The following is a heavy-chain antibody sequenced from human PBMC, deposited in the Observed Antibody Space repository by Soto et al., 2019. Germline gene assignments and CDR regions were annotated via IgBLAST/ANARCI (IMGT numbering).Heavy chain of an antibody. CDR1: GGSFSGYY. CDR2: INHSGST. V-gene: IGHV4-34*01. D-gene: IGHD3-3*01. Sequence: PSETLSLTCAVYGGSFSGYYWSWIRQPPGKGLEWIGEINHSGSTNYNPSLKSRVTISVDTSKNQFFLKLSSVTAADTAVYYCARGDFFKGDYWGQGTLVTVSS. CDR3: ARGDFFKGDY. J-gene: IGHJ4*02.